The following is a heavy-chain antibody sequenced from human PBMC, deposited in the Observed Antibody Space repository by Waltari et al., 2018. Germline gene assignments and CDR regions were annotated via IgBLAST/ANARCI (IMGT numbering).Heavy chain of an antibody. Sequence: QVQLVQSGAEVKKPGSSVKVSCKASGGTFSSYAISWVRQAPGQGLEWMARFTPIFGTANYAQKFQGRVTITADDSTSTAYMELSSLRSEDTAVYYCARYGVAATSAAYYYGMDVWGQGTTVTVSS. CDR2: FTPIFGTA. CDR3: ARYGVAATSAAYYYGMDV. V-gene: IGHV1-69*01. D-gene: IGHD2-15*01. CDR1: GGTFSSYA. J-gene: IGHJ6*02.